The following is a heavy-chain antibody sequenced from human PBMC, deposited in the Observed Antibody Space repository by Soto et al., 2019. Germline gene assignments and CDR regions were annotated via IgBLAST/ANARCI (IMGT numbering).Heavy chain of an antibody. CDR3: ASLRFLEWSKGYFDY. D-gene: IGHD3-3*01. J-gene: IGHJ4*02. V-gene: IGHV4-34*01. Sequence: SETLSLTCAVYGGSFSGYYWSWIRQPPGKGLEWIGEINHSGSTNYNPSLKSRVTISVDTSKNQFSLKLSSVTAADTAVYYCASLRFLEWSKGYFDYWGQGTLVTVSS. CDR1: GGSFSGYY. CDR2: INHSGST.